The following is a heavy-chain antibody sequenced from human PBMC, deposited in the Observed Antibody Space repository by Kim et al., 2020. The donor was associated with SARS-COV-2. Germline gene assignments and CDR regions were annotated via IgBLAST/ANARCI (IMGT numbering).Heavy chain of an antibody. V-gene: IGHV4-59*01. CDR2: IYHSGST. CDR3: ARSNDYGDNSVYYYYYGLDV. D-gene: IGHD4-17*01. CDR1: GGSISSYY. Sequence: SETLSLTCTVSGGSISSYYWNWIRQPPGKGLEWLGYIYHSGSTNYNPSLKSRVTLSIDMSKNQFSLKLSSVTAADTAVYYCARSNDYGDNSVYYYYYGLDVWGQGTTVAVSS. J-gene: IGHJ6*02.